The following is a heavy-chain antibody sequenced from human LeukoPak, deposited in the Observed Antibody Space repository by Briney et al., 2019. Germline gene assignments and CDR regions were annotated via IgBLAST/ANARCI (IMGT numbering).Heavy chain of an antibody. D-gene: IGHD2-2*01. Sequence: SETLSLTCTVSGGSISSGDYYWSWIRQPPGKGLEWIGYIYYSGSTYYNPSLKSRVTISVDTSKNQFSLKLSSVTAADTAVYYCAREVVVAGVNWFDPWGQGTLVTVSS. J-gene: IGHJ5*02. V-gene: IGHV4-30-4*01. CDR3: AREVVVAGVNWFDP. CDR1: GGSISSGDYY. CDR2: IYYSGST.